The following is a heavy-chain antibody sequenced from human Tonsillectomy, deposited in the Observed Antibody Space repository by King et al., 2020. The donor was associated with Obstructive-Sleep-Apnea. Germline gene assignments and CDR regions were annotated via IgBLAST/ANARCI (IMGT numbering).Heavy chain of an antibody. D-gene: IGHD6-19*01. CDR1: GFTFSSYG. CDR2: ISYDGSNK. CDR3: AKALIPGIAVAGGGSDY. V-gene: IGHV3-30*18. Sequence: VQLVESGGGVVQPGRSLRLSCAASGFTFSSYGMHWVRQAPGKGLEWVAVISYDGSNKYYADSVKGRFTISRDNSKNTLYLQMNSLRAEDTAVYYCAKALIPGIAVAGGGSDYWGQGTLVTVSS. J-gene: IGHJ4*02.